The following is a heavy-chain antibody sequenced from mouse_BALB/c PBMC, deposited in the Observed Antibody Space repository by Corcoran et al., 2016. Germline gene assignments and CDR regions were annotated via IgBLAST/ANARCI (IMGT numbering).Heavy chain of an antibody. Sequence: EVQLKQSGPELVQPGASVKISCKASGYTFTDYNMHWVEQSHGKSLEWIGYIYPYNGGTGYNQKFKSKATLTVDNSSSTAYMELRSLTSEDSAVYYCARGAITTAPYAMDYWGQGTSVTVSS. V-gene: IGHV1S29*02. J-gene: IGHJ4*01. D-gene: IGHD1-2*01. CDR1: GYTFTDYN. CDR3: ARGAITTAPYAMDY. CDR2: IYPYNGGT.